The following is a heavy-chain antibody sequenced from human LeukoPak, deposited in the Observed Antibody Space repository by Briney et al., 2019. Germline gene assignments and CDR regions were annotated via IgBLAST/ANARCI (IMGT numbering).Heavy chain of an antibody. CDR2: FDPEDGET. D-gene: IGHD1-26*01. CDR3: ARGMGAIWDGPYYFDY. V-gene: IGHV1-24*01. J-gene: IGHJ4*02. CDR1: GYTLTELS. Sequence: GASVKVSCKVSGYTLTELSMHWVRQAPGKGLEWMGGFDPEDGETIYAQKFQGRVTMTEDTSTDTAYMELSSLRSEDTAVYYCARGMGAIWDGPYYFDYWGQGTLVTVSS.